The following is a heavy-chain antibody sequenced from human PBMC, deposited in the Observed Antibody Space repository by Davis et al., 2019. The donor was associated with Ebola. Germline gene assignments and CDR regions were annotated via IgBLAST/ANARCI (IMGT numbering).Heavy chain of an antibody. J-gene: IGHJ4*02. CDR1: GYTFTSYA. Sequence: AASVKVSCKASGYTFTSYAMHWVRQAPGQRLEWLGWINAGNGNTKYSQKFQGRVTITRDTSASTAYMELSSLRSEDTAVYYCARGFTVTTTPFDYWGQGTLVTVSS. D-gene: IGHD4-17*01. CDR3: ARGFTVTTTPFDY. CDR2: INAGNGNT. V-gene: IGHV1-3*01.